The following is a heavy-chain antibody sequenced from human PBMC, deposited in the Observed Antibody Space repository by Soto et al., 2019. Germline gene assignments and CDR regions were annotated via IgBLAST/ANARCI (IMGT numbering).Heavy chain of an antibody. CDR1: GGTFSSYA. J-gene: IGHJ4*02. V-gene: IGHV1-69*13. D-gene: IGHD2-15*01. CDR3: ARDRVPYCSGGSCYSGNYFDY. Sequence: SVKVSCKASGGTFSSYAISWVRQAPGQGLEWMGGIIPIFGTANYAQKFQGRVTITADESTSTAYMELSSLRSEDTAVYYCARDRVPYCSGGSCYSGNYFDYWGQGTLVTVSS. CDR2: IIPIFGTA.